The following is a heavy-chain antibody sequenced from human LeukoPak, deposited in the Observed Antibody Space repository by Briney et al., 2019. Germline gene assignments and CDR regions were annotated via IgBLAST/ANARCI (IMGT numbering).Heavy chain of an antibody. CDR2: IYSDYSGGST. V-gene: IGHV3-53*01. CDR1: GFSVSSDY. D-gene: IGHD2-15*01. J-gene: IGHJ3*02. Sequence: PGGSLRLSCAASGFSVSSDYMTWVRQAPGKGLEWVSIIYSDYSGGSTYYADSAKGRFTISRDNSKNTLYLQMNSLRAEDTAVYYCARAPSGDPYCSGGSCRGSGAFDIWGQGTMVTVSS. CDR3: ARAPSGDPYCSGGSCRGSGAFDI.